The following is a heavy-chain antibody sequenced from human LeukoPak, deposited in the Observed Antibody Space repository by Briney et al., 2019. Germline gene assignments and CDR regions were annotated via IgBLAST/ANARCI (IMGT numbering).Heavy chain of an antibody. J-gene: IGHJ5*02. CDR2: IIPIFGTA. CDR1: GGTFSSYA. CDR3: ARDSRVMVRGVIGLNWFDP. V-gene: IGHV1-69*05. Sequence: GASVKVSCKASGGTFSSYAISWVRQAPGQGLEWMGRIIPIFGTANYAQKFQGRVTITTDESTSTAYMELSSLRSEDTAVYYCARDSRVMVRGVIGLNWFDPWGQGTLVTVSS. D-gene: IGHD3-10*01.